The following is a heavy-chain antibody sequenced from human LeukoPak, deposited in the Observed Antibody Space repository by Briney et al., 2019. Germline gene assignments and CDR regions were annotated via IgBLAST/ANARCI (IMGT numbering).Heavy chain of an antibody. CDR3: ARVGYNGEYYYYYYMDV. Sequence: KPSETLSLTCAVYGGSFSGYYWSWIRQPPGKGLEWIGEINHSGSTNYNPSLKSRVTISVDTSKNQFSLKLSSVTAADTAVYYCARVGYNGEYYYYYYMDVWGKGTTVTVSS. CDR2: INHSGST. CDR1: GGSFSGYY. V-gene: IGHV4-34*01. D-gene: IGHD5-18*01. J-gene: IGHJ6*03.